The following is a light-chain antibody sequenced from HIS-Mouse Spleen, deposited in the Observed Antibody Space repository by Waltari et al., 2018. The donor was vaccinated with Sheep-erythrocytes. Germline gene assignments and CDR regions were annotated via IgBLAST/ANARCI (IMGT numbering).Light chain of an antibody. J-gene: IGLJ3*02. CDR1: SSHVGSYHL. CDR3: CSYAGSSTPWV. V-gene: IGLV2-23*01. CDR2: EGS. Sequence: QSALTQPASVSGSPGQSITISCTGTSSHVGSYHLVPWYQQHPGKAPKPMIYEGSKRPSGVSNRFSGSKSGNTASLTISGLQAEDEADYYCCSYAGSSTPWVFGGGTKLTVL.